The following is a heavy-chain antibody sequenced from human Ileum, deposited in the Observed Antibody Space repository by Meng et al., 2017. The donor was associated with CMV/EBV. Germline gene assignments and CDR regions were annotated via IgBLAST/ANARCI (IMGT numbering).Heavy chain of an antibody. Sequence: HLQPQVSGPALVTPSDPLSLTCTVSGGSISSSSYYWGWIRQPPGKGLEWIGSIYYSGSTHYNPSLKSRVTISVDTSKNQFSLKLSSVTAADTAVYYCARLGVTGFDYWGQGTLVTVSS. V-gene: IGHV4-39*07. J-gene: IGHJ4*02. D-gene: IGHD3-16*01. CDR1: GGSISSSSYY. CDR3: ARLGVTGFDY. CDR2: IYYSGST.